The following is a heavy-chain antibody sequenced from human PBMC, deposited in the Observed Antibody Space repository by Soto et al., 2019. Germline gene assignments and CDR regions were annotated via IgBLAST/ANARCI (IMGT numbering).Heavy chain of an antibody. CDR1: GFTFSNYG. CDR3: ASELDGTSQIDN. V-gene: IGHV3-21*01. CDR2: ISRSSSNI. D-gene: IGHD2-2*01. J-gene: IGHJ4*02. Sequence: EVQLVESGGGLVKPGGSLRLSCAASGFTFSNYGMNWVRQAPGKGLEWVSSISRSSSNIYYGDSVKGRFTISRDNAKSSLYLQMNSLRAEDSAMYYCASELDGTSQIDNWGQGTLVTVSS.